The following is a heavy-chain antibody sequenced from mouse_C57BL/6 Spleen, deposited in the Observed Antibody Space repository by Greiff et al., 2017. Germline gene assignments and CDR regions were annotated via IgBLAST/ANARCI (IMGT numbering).Heavy chain of an antibody. CDR3: ASDYYGNYGFAY. CDR1: GYTFTSYW. J-gene: IGHJ3*01. CDR2: INPSNGGT. V-gene: IGHV1-53*01. D-gene: IGHD2-1*01. Sequence: QVQLQQPGTELVKPGASVTLSCKASGYTFTSYWMHWVKQRPGQGLEWIGNINPSNGGTNYNEKFKSKATVTVDKSSSTAYMQLSSLTSEDSAVYYCASDYYGNYGFAYWGQGTLVTVSA.